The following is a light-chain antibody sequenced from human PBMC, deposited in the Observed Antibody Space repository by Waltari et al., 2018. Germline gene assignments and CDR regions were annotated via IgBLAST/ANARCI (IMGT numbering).Light chain of an antibody. CDR2: DDS. CDR1: KIESQT. J-gene: IGLJ2*01. Sequence: YVLTQSPSVSVAPGPPATLTWGGIKIESQTGHSYQRKPGQAPVLVVYDDSARPSGIPDRFSGSNSGDPATLTISRVEAGDEADYYCQVWHSTFDHPVFGGGTKLTVL. CDR3: QVWHSTFDHPV. V-gene: IGLV3-21*02.